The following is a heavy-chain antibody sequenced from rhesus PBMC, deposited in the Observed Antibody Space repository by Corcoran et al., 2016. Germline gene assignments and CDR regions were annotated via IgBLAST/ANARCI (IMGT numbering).Heavy chain of an antibody. CDR3: ANGCSGGVCYGNFEF. Sequence: EVQLVETGGGLVQPGGSLKLSCAASGFTFSSYGMSWVRQAPGKGLKWVSAINSGVGSTYDADSVKGRFTISRDNSKNTLSLQMNSLRAEDTAVYYCANGCSGGVCYGNFEFWGQGALVTVSS. V-gene: IGHV3S5*01. CDR1: GFTFSSYG. D-gene: IGHD2-8*01. CDR2: INSGVGST. J-gene: IGHJ1*01.